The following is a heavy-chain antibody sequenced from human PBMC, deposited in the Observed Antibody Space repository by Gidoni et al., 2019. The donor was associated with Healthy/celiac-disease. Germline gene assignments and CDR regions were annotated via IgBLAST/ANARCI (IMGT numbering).Heavy chain of an antibody. CDR3: TRQSVYCSGGSCSYYYYGMDV. CDR2: IRSKANSYAT. V-gene: IGHV3-73*01. Sequence: EVQLVESGGGLVPPGGSLHLSCAASGFTFSASAMHLVRQASGKGLEWVGRIRSKANSYATAYAASVKGRFTISRDDAKNTAYLQMNSLKTEDTAVYYCTRQSVYCSGGSCSYYYYGMDVWGQGTTVTVSS. D-gene: IGHD2-15*01. CDR1: GFTFSASA. J-gene: IGHJ6*02.